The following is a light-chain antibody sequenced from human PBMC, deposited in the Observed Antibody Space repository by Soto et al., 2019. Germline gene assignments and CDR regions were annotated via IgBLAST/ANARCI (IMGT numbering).Light chain of an antibody. Sequence: IVFTQSPATLSXXXGXXXTXXXMASQSVSISSLSWYQQTPGQAPRLLIYDTSTRATGIPARFSGSGSGTEFTLTISSLQSEDFAVYYCQQYNNWPRTFGQGTKVDI. V-gene: IGKV3-15*01. CDR2: DTS. J-gene: IGKJ1*01. CDR1: QSVSISS. CDR3: QQYNNWPRT.